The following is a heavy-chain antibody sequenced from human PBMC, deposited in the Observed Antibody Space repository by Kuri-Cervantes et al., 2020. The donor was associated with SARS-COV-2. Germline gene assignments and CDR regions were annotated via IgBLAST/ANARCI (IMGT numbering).Heavy chain of an antibody. J-gene: IGHJ4*02. CDR2: INPDGSGR. V-gene: IGHV3-7*01. CDR1: GFTLTSHW. CDR3: VRGGAAEY. D-gene: IGHD6-25*01. Sequence: GGSLRLSCAASGFTLTSHWMGWVRQPPGKGLEWVANINPDGSGRFSVDSVKGRFTISRDTAKSSLYLQMNSLRVEDTAIYYCVRGGAAEYWGQGTLVTAPQ.